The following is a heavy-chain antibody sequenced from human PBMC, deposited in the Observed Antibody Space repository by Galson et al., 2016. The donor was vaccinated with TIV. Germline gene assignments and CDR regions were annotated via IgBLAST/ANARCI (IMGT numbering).Heavy chain of an antibody. CDR1: GFTFSGSW. V-gene: IGHV3-7*01. CDR2: IKQDGSEK. D-gene: IGHD3-3*01. J-gene: IGHJ4*02. Sequence: SLRLSCAASGFTFSGSWMSWARQAPGKGLEWVANIKQDGSEKYYVNSVKGRFTISRDNAKDSVYLQMNSLRAEDTAVYYCARELHWSGRDYWGQGTLVTVSS. CDR3: ARELHWSGRDY.